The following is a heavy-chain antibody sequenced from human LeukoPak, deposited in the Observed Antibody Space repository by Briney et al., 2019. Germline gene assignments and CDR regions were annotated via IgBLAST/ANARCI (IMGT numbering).Heavy chain of an antibody. J-gene: IGHJ4*02. CDR3: ATDYWEHQLGDYYFDY. V-gene: IGHV1-8*01. CDR1: GYTFTSYD. Sequence: ASVKVSCKASGYTFTSYDINWVRQATGQGLEWMGWLNPNSGNTGYAQKFQGRVTMTEDTSTDTAYMELSSLRSEDTAVYYCATDYWEHQLGDYYFDYWGQGTLVTVSS. CDR2: LNPNSGNT. D-gene: IGHD1-26*01.